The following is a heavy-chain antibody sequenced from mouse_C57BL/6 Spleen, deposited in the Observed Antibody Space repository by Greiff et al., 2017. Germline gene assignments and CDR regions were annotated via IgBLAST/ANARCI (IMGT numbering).Heavy chain of an antibody. CDR2: ISYSGST. J-gene: IGHJ2*01. CDR1: GYSITSGYD. CDR3: ARGRDLSPFDY. Sequence: VPPPSSLPFIFKPSHSLSLTCTVTGYSITSGYDWHWIRHFPGNKLEWMGYISYSGSTNYNPSLKSRISITHDTSKNHFFLKLNSVTTEDTATYYCARGRDLSPFDYWGQGTTLTVSS. V-gene: IGHV3-1*01. D-gene: IGHD1-1*01.